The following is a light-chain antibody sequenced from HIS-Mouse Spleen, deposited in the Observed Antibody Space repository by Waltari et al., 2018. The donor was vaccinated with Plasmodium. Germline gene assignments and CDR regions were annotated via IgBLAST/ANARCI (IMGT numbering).Light chain of an antibody. Sequence: SYELTQPSSVSVSPGQTARITCPGDVLAKKYARWFQQKPGQAPVLVIYKDSERPSGIPERFSGSSSGTTVTLTISGAQVEDEADYYCYSAADNNRVFGGVTKLTVL. V-gene: IGLV3-27*01. CDR1: VLAKKY. CDR3: YSAADNNRV. J-gene: IGLJ3*02. CDR2: KDS.